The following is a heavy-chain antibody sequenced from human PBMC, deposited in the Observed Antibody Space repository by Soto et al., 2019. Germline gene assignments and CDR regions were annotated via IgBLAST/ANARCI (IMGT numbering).Heavy chain of an antibody. CDR2: IKSKADGGTT. J-gene: IGHJ4*02. V-gene: IGHV3-15*07. D-gene: IGHD3-22*01. Sequence: GGSLRLSCAASGFAFYDAWMNWVRQAPGKGLEWVGRIKSKADGGTTDYAAPVKGRFIISRDDSKDTVYLQMNSLRTEDTALYYCATHNYYTFEYWGQGALVTVSS. CDR1: GFAFYDAW. CDR3: ATHNYYTFEY.